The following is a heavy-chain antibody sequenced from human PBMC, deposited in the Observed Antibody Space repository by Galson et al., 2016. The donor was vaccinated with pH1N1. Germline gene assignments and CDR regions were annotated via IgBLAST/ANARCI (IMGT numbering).Heavy chain of an antibody. CDR1: GFTFSTSG. CDR2: IRYDGSNK. D-gene: IGHD1-26*01. J-gene: IGHJ6*02. Sequence: SLRLSCAASGFTFSTSGMHWVRQAPGKGLEWVAFIRYDGSNKYYADSVKGRFTISRDNSKKTLYLEMNSLRGEDTAVYYWAKVRGSQLTHGMDVWGQGTTVTVSS. V-gene: IGHV3-30*02. CDR3: AKVRGSQLTHGMDV.